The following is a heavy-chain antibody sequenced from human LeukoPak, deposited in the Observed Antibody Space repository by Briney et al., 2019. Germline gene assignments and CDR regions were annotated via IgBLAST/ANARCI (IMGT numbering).Heavy chain of an antibody. J-gene: IGHJ4*02. CDR1: GFSFSNYW. CDR2: IREDGSEK. V-gene: IGHV3-7*01. Sequence: GGSLRLSCAASGFSFSNYWMSWVRQAPGKGLEWVASIREDGSEKTSVDSVKGRFTISRDNAKNSLYLQMDSLRAEDTAVYYCARGPTNGQAFDYWGQGTLVSVSS. D-gene: IGHD2-8*01. CDR3: ARGPTNGQAFDY.